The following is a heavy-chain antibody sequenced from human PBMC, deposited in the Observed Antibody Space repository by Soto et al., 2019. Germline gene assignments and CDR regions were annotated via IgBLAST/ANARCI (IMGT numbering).Heavy chain of an antibody. CDR1: GFSLSSHGVG. V-gene: IGHV2-5*02. J-gene: IGHJ4*02. Sequence: QITLKESGPTLVKPTQTVTLTCTFSGFSLSSHGVGVGWIRQPPGEALEWLALIYWDDDKRYNPSLRSRLTVTKDTSKNQVFLTVTDVDPADTATYFCAPRPNWGFSDFDSWGQGTLVTVSS. CDR3: APRPNWGFSDFDS. D-gene: IGHD7-27*01. CDR2: IYWDDDK.